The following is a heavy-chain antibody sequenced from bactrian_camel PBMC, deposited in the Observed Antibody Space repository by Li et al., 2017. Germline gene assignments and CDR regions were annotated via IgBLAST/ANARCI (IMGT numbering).Heavy chain of an antibody. J-gene: IGHJ4*01. CDR1: GIYAGRGA. CDR3: AADVFLDSLPPARGEVTMCQND. V-gene: IGHV3S55*01. Sequence: HVQLVESGGGSVQAGGSLTLSCVASGIYAGRGAYCMAWFRQVPGREREGVAAIGSDGRPVYAEFARGRFTASQDNAKDTLFLQMNSLKPEDTAVYHCAADVFLDSLPPARGEVTMCQNDWAQGTQVTVS. CDR2: IGSDGRP. D-gene: IGHD4*01.